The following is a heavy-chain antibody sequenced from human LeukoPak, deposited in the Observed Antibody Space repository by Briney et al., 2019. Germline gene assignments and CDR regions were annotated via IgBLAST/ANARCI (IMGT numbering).Heavy chain of an antibody. D-gene: IGHD3-10*01. J-gene: IGHJ4*02. CDR3: ARDMSGYDGSGTCAY. CDR1: GFTFSSYW. Sequence: GGSLRLSCAASGFTFSSYWMSWVRQAPGKGLEWVANIKKGGSEKYYVDSVKGRFTICRDNAKNSLYLQMNSLRGEDTAVYYCARDMSGYDGSGTCAYCGQGNPVTASS. V-gene: IGHV3-7*01. CDR2: IKKGGSEK.